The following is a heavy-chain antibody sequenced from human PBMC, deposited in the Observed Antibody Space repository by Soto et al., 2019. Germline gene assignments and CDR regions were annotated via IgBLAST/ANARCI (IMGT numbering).Heavy chain of an antibody. V-gene: IGHV3-33*01. CDR1: GFTFSSYG. CDR2: IWYDGSNK. Sequence: QVQLVEAGGGVVQPGRSLRLSCAASGFTFSSYGMHWVRQAPGKGLEWVAVIWYDGSNKYYADSVKGRFTISRDNSKNTLYLPMNSLRAEDTAVYYCARIGPDCYFDLWGRGTLVTVSS. J-gene: IGHJ2*01. CDR3: ARIGPDCYFDL.